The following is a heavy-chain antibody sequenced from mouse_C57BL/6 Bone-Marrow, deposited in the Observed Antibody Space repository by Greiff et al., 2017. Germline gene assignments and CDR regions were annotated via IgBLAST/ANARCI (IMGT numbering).Heavy chain of an antibody. J-gene: IGHJ1*03. CDR2: IYPGDGDS. CDR1: GYAFSSYW. CDR3: ARNYGSRWYVDV. Sequence: QVQLQQSGAELVKPGASVKISCKASGYAFSSYWMNWVKQRPGKGLEWIGQIYPGDGDSNYNGKFKGKATLTAAKSSSTAYMKLSSLTSEDAAVYFCARNYGSRWYVDVWGTGTTVTVSS. D-gene: IGHD1-1*01. V-gene: IGHV1-80*01.